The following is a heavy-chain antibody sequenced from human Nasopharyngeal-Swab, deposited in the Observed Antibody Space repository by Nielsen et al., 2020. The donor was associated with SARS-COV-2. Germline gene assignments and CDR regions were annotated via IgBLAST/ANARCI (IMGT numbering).Heavy chain of an antibody. J-gene: IGHJ4*02. D-gene: IGHD2-15*01. CDR3: ARARCSGGMCHSLDY. V-gene: IGHV1-46*01. Sequence: ASVKVSCKASGHTFTSYFMDWVRQAPGQGLEWMGIINPSGGSTSYTQKFQGRVTMTRDTSTSTVYMELSSLRSEDTAVYYCARARCSGGMCHSLDYWGQGTLVTVSS. CDR2: INPSGGST. CDR1: GHTFTSYF.